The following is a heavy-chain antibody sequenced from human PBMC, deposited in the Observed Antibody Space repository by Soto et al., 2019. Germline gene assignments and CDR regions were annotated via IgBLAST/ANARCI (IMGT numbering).Heavy chain of an antibody. Sequence: PGGSLRLSCAASGFTFSSYAMSWVRQAPGKGLEWVSAISGSGGSTYYADSVKGRFTISRDNSKNTLYLQMNSLRAEDTAVYYCAKDLAYSSSPPGDMDVWGKGTTVTVS. CDR3: AKDLAYSSSPPGDMDV. CDR2: ISGSGGST. D-gene: IGHD6-6*01. J-gene: IGHJ6*03. CDR1: GFTFSSYA. V-gene: IGHV3-23*01.